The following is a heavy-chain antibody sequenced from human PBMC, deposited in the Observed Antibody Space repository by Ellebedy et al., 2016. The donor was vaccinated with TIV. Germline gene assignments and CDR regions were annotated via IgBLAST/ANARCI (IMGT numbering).Heavy chain of an antibody. CDR3: ARGGTGDYDISGFYWGFDY. CDR1: GYTFTSYS. J-gene: IGHJ4*02. CDR2: INPSGGST. Sequence: AASVKVSCKASGYTFTSYSIHWVRQAPGQGLEWMGIINPSGGSTGYAQKFQGRVTLTRDTSTSTVYMDLSSLRSEDTAVYYCARGGTGDYDISGFYWGFDYWGQGTMVTVSS. D-gene: IGHD3-22*01. V-gene: IGHV1-46*01.